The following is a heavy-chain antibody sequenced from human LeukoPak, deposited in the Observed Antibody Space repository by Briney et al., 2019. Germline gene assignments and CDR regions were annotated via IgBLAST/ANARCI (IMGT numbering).Heavy chain of an antibody. J-gene: IGHJ3*02. D-gene: IGHD2-2*01. CDR1: GFTVSSNY. CDR2: IYSGGST. V-gene: IGHV3-53*05. CDR3: AKAGYCSSTSCPQTQTDAFDI. Sequence: PGGSLRLSCAASGFTVSSNYMSWVRQAPGKGLEWVAVIYSGGSTYYADSVKGRFTISRDNSKNTLYLQMNSLRAEDTAVYYCAKAGYCSSTSCPQTQTDAFDIWGQGTMVTVSS.